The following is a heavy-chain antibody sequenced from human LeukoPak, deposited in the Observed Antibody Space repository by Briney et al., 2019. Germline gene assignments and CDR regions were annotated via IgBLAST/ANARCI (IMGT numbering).Heavy chain of an antibody. V-gene: IGHV4-34*01. D-gene: IGHD3-22*01. Sequence: PSETLSLTCAVYGGSFSGYYWSWIRQPPGKGLEWIGEINHSGSTNYNPSLKSRVTISVDTSKNQFSLKLSSVTAADTAVYYCARSNTYYYDSSGYRFNWFDPWGQGTLVTVSS. CDR3: ARSNTYYYDSSGYRFNWFDP. CDR1: GGSFSGYY. CDR2: INHSGST. J-gene: IGHJ5*02.